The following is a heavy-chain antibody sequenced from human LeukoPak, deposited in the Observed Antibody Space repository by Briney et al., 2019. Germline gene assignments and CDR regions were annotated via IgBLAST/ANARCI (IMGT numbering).Heavy chain of an antibody. CDR3: ATLGDTSRFDY. Sequence: GGSLRLSCAASGFTFSSYWMSWVRQAPGKGLEWVANIKQDGSEKYYVDSVKGRFTISRDNAKNSLYLQMYSLRAEDTAVYYCATLGDTSRFDYWGQGTLVTVSS. J-gene: IGHJ4*02. D-gene: IGHD1-26*01. CDR1: GFTFSSYW. V-gene: IGHV3-7*01. CDR2: IKQDGSEK.